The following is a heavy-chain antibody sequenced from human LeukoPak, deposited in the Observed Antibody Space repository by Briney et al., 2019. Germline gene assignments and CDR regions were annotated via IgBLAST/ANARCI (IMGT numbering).Heavy chain of an antibody. CDR1: GFTFSRYS. CDR3: SRDHYGSGRYGMDV. D-gene: IGHD3-10*01. J-gene: IGHJ6*02. CDR2: ISDGSSHI. Sequence: GGSLRLSCAASGFTFSRYSMNWVRQAAGGGLEWVSSISDGSSHIYYAHSVKGRFTISRDNAKNSLYLHMNSLRADDTAVYYCSRDHYGSGRYGMDVWGQGTTVTVSS. V-gene: IGHV3-21*01.